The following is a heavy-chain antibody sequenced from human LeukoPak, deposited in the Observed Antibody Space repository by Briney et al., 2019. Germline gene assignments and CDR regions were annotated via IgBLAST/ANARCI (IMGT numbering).Heavy chain of an antibody. V-gene: IGHV1-2*02. J-gene: IGHJ4*02. D-gene: IGHD6-19*01. CDR3: ARGYSSGWPFDY. Sequence: ASVKVSCKASGYTFTGYYMHWVRQAPGQGPEWMGWINPNSGGTNYAQKFQGRVTMTRDTSISTAYMELSRLRSDDTAVYYCARGYSSGWPFDYWGQGTLVTVSS. CDR1: GYTFTGYY. CDR2: INPNSGGT.